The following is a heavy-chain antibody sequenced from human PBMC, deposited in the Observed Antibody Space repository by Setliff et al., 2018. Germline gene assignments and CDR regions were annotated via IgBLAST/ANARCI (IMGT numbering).Heavy chain of an antibody. D-gene: IGHD5-18*01. V-gene: IGHV4-59*11. Sequence: SETLSLTCTVSGGSISSHYWSWIRQPPGKGLEWIGSIYYSGSNNYNPSLKSRVTISVDTSKNQFSLKLSSVTAADTAVYYCARDLGYSYGIYYFDYWGQGTLVTVSS. CDR3: ARDLGYSYGIYYFDY. J-gene: IGHJ4*02. CDR1: GGSISSHY. CDR2: IYYSGSN.